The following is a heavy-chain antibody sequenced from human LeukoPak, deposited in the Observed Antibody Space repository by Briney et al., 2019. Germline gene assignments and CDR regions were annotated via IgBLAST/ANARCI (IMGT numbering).Heavy chain of an antibody. V-gene: IGHV3-23*01. J-gene: IGHJ4*02. D-gene: IGHD3-16*01. CDR3: ARERRVMINHQFEY. CDR2: VSGSGGTT. CDR1: GLTFSSYA. Sequence: GGSLRLSCAASGLTFSSYAMTWVRQAPGKGLEWVSGVSGSGGTTYYADSVKGRFTISKDISKNTLYLQMHSLRAEDTAVYYCARERRVMINHQFEYWGQGTLVTVSS.